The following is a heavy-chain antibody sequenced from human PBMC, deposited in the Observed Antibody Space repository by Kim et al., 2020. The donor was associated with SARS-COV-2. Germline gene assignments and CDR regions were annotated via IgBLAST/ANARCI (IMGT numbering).Heavy chain of an antibody. J-gene: IGHJ4*02. Sequence: KGRFTISRDNSKNTLYLQMSSLRAEDTAVYYCVKAGYSYGHGGGGEGYFDYWGQGTLVTVSS. D-gene: IGHD5-18*01. CDR3: VKAGYSYGHGGGGEGYFDY. V-gene: IGHV3-64D*06.